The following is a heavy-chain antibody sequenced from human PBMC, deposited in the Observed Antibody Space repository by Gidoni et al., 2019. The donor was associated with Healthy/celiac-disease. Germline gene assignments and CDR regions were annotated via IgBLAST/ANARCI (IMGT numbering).Heavy chain of an antibody. V-gene: IGHV3-30*02. Sequence: QVQLLESGAGVVQPGGSLRLSCAASGFTFSSYGMHWVRQAPGKGLEWVAFIRYDGSNKYYADSVKGRFTISRDNSKNTLYLQMNSLRAEDTAVYYCAKVATVTTDTFDYWGQGTLVTVSS. D-gene: IGHD4-17*01. CDR2: IRYDGSNK. CDR1: GFTFSSYG. J-gene: IGHJ4*02. CDR3: AKVATVTTDTFDY.